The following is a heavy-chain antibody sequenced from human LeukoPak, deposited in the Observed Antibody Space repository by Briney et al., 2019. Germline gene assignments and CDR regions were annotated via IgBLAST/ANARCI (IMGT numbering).Heavy chain of an antibody. CDR1: GGSISSGSYY. D-gene: IGHD5-18*01. CDR3: AGFSYYYYGMDV. Sequence: PSETLSLTCTVSGGSISSGSYYWSWIRQPAGKGLEWIGRIYTSGSTNYNPSLKSRVTISVDTSKNQFSLKLSSVTAADTAVYYRAGFSYYYYGMDVWGQGTTVTVSS. CDR2: IYTSGST. J-gene: IGHJ6*02. V-gene: IGHV4-61*02.